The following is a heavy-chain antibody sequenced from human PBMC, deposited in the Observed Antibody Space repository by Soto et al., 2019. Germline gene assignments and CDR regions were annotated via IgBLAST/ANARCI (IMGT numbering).Heavy chain of an antibody. J-gene: IGHJ4*02. V-gene: IGHV3-9*01. Sequence: EVQLVESGGGLVQPGRSLRLSCAASGFTFDDYAMHWVRQAPGKGLEWVSIISWNSGHIGYADSVKGRFTISRDNAKNSLYLQMNSLRAEDTALYYCAKDKWELSYYFDHWGQGTLVTVSS. CDR1: GFTFDDYA. CDR3: AKDKWELSYYFDH. D-gene: IGHD1-26*01. CDR2: ISWNSGHI.